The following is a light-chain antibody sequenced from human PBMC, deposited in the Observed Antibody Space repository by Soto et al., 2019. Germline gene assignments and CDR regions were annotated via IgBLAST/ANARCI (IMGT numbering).Light chain of an antibody. V-gene: IGKV4-1*01. CDR1: QTVLYNSNNKNF. Sequence: DIVLTQSPASLAVSLGERATINCKSSQTVLYNSNNKNFLAWYQQKPGQPPRLLIYWASTRESGVPDRFSGSGSGTDFTLTISSLQAEDVAVYYCQQYYNTPSFTFGPGTKVDIK. CDR3: QQYYNTPSFT. J-gene: IGKJ3*01. CDR2: WAS.